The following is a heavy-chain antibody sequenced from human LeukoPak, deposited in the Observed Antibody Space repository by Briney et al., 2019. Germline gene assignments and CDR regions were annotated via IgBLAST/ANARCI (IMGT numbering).Heavy chain of an antibody. J-gene: IGHJ4*02. CDR1: GFSFNNYA. D-gene: IGHD2-2*01. CDR3: AKVTASVVRSTTNCPYYIDY. CDR2: ISGSGDST. Sequence: GGSLRLSCAASGFSFNNYAMNWVRQAPGKGLEWVSAISGSGDSTNYADSVKGRFTISRDNSKSALYLQMNSLRAEDTAVYYCAKVTASVVRSTTNCPYYIDYWGQGTLVTVSS. V-gene: IGHV3-23*01.